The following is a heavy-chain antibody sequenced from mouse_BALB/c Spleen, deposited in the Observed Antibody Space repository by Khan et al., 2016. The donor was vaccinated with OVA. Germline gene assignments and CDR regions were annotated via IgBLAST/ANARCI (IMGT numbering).Heavy chain of an antibody. J-gene: IGHJ4*01. CDR3: TSSYLHYGIDY. CDR2: VDPANGNT. V-gene: IGHV14-3*02. Sequence: VQLQQSGAELVTPGASVKLSCTAAGFKLKDTYIHWVKQRPEQGLEWIGRVDPANGNTKFDPQFQGKATITADTSSNTAYLQLSSLTSEDTDVSYCTSSYLHYGIDYWGQGTSVTVSS. CDR1: GFKLKDTY.